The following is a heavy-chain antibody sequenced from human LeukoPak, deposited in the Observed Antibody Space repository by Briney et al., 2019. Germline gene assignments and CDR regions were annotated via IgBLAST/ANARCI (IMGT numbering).Heavy chain of an antibody. J-gene: IGHJ4*02. Sequence: GGSLRLSCAASGFTFSDYYMSWLRQAPGKGLEWVSYISSSSSYTNYADSVKGRFTISRDNAKNSLYLQMNSLRAEDTAVYYCARDVSVVRGVEFDYWGQGTRVTVSS. CDR3: ARDVSVVRGVEFDY. D-gene: IGHD3-10*01. CDR1: GFTFSDYY. V-gene: IGHV3-11*06. CDR2: ISSSSSYT.